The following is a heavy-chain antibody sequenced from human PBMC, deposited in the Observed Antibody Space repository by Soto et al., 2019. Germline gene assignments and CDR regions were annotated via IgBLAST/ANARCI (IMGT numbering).Heavy chain of an antibody. D-gene: IGHD4-17*01. J-gene: IGHJ3*02. V-gene: IGHV1-69*14. CDR2: ILPVFGTA. CDR3: ARGHEYGGNSDAFDI. CDR1: GDTFSTSS. Sequence: QVHLVQSGAEVKKPGSSVKVSYKASGDTFSTSSVNWLRQAPGQRPEWMGNILPVFGTADYAQKFRDRVTITADKSTNPAYMELRSLFSEDAAVYYCARGHEYGGNSDAFDIWGQGTVVTVSS.